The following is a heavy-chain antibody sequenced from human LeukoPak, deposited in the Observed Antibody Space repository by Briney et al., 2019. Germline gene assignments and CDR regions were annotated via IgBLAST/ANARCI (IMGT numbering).Heavy chain of an antibody. D-gene: IGHD5-18*01. Sequence: GGSLRLSCAASGFSFSDQYMSWIRQVPGKGLEWIAYIGPTGSKTSYVESVKGRFFISRDNAEKSLYLQMNSLRAEDTAVYYCASLRYSYPGIWGQGTMVTVSS. J-gene: IGHJ3*02. CDR3: ASLRYSYPGI. CDR1: GFSFSDQY. CDR2: IGPTGSKT. V-gene: IGHV3-11*04.